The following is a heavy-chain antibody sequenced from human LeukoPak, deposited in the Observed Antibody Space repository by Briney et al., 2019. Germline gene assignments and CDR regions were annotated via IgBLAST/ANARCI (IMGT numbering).Heavy chain of an antibody. Sequence: SETLSLTCAVSGDSFSSHYWTWIRQPPGKGLGWIGYISYIGSTNYNPSLKSRVTISIDTSKNQFSLKLSSVTAADTAVYYCARDLVTVTKGFDIWGQGTMVSVSS. V-gene: IGHV4-59*11. CDR2: ISYIGST. J-gene: IGHJ3*02. CDR3: ARDLVTVTKGFDI. CDR1: GDSFSSHY. D-gene: IGHD4-17*01.